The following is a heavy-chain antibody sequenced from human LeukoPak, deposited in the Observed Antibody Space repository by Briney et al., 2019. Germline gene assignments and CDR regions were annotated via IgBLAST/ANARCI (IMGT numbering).Heavy chain of an antibody. CDR3: AKRQYVPYSGGDCSRRGAFDI. CDR2: ISGSGGGT. Sequence: GGSLRLSCAASGFTFSSYAMSWVRQAPGKGLEWVSAISGSGGGTYYADFVKGRFTISRDNSKNTLYLQMNSLRAEDTAVYYCAKRQYVPYSGGDCSRRGAFDIWGQGTMVTVSS. CDR1: GFTFSSYA. J-gene: IGHJ3*02. D-gene: IGHD2-21*02. V-gene: IGHV3-23*01.